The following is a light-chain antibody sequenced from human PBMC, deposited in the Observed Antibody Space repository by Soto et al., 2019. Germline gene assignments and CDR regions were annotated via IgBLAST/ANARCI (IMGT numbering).Light chain of an antibody. CDR1: QSVTSTY. Sequence: EIVLTQSPGTLSLSPGERATLSCRASQSVTSTYLAWYQQKPGQAPRLLIYGASSRATGIPERFSGRGSGTDFTLTISRLEPADLAVYYCQQYGSSVWGTFGQGTKLEI. J-gene: IGKJ2*01. V-gene: IGKV3-20*01. CDR2: GAS. CDR3: QQYGSSVWGT.